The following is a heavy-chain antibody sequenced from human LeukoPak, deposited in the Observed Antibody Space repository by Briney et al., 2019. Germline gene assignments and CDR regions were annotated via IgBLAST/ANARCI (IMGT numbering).Heavy chain of an antibody. CDR2: IYSGGST. V-gene: IGHV3-66*01. CDR1: GFTFNSYG. CDR3: AKDRTAYAYYFES. J-gene: IGHJ4*02. Sequence: GGSLRLSCAASGFTFNSYGMSWVRQAPGKGLEWVSVIYSGGSTYYADSVKGRFTISRDNSKNTLYLQMNSLRAEDTAVYYCAKDRTAYAYYFESWGQGTLVTVS. D-gene: IGHD2-21*02.